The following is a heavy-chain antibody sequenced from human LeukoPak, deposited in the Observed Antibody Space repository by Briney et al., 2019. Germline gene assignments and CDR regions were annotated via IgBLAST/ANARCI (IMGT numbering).Heavy chain of an antibody. CDR2: ISGSGGST. Sequence: QTGGSLRLSRAASGFTFSSYAMSWVRQAPGKGLEWVSAISGSGGSTYYADSVKGRFTIPRDNSKNTLYLQMNSLRAEDTAVYYCAKFPHYDILTGYPYWGQGTLVTVSS. J-gene: IGHJ4*02. D-gene: IGHD3-9*01. V-gene: IGHV3-23*01. CDR1: GFTFSSYA. CDR3: AKFPHYDILTGYPY.